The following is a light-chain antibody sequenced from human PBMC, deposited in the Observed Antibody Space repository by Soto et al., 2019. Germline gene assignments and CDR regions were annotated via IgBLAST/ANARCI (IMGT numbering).Light chain of an antibody. Sequence: AIQMTQSPSSLSASVGDRVTITCRTSQDIRNDVSWYQQKPGRAPKLLISGASSLQSGVPSRFSGSGSATDFTLTIIRLQPEDFATYYCLQDYNYPRTFGQGTKVEIK. J-gene: IGKJ1*01. CDR3: LQDYNYPRT. CDR1: QDIRND. V-gene: IGKV1-6*01. CDR2: GAS.